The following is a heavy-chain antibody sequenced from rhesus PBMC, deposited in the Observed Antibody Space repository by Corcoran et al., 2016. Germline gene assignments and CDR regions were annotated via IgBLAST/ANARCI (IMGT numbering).Heavy chain of an antibody. CDR2: INGSSGST. V-gene: IGHV4-76*01. J-gene: IGHJ4*01. CDR1: GYSISSGYD. Sequence: QVQLQESGPGVVKPSETLSLTCAVSGYSISSGYDWSWIRKPPGQGLEWIGYINGSSGSTNNNPSLKKRVTISKGTSKNQFSLKLSSLTAADTAVYYGARQNSGYDLDYWGQGVLVTVSS. D-gene: IGHD5-24*01. CDR3: ARQNSGYDLDY.